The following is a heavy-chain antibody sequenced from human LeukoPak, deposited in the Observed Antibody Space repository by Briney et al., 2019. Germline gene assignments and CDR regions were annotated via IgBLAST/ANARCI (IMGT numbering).Heavy chain of an antibody. CDR1: GFTFSSYS. J-gene: IGHJ4*02. CDR2: ISSSSSYI. V-gene: IGHV3-21*01. Sequence: GGSLRLSCAASGFTFSSYSMNWVRQAPGKGLEWVSSISSSSSYIYYADSVKGRFTISRDNAKNSLYLQMNSLRAEDTAVYYCARDAPHGGWYSSQPKEIDYWGQGTLVTVSS. D-gene: IGHD6-19*01. CDR3: ARDAPHGGWYSSQPKEIDY.